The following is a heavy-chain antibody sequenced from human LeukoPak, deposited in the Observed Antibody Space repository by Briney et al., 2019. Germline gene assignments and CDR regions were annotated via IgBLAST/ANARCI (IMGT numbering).Heavy chain of an antibody. Sequence: ASVKVSCKASGYTFTSYDINWVRQATGQGLEWMGWMNPNSGNTGYAQKFQGRVTITRNTSISTAYMELSSLRSEDTAVYYCARVGRRITMIFGYWGQGTLVTVSS. J-gene: IGHJ4*02. V-gene: IGHV1-8*03. D-gene: IGHD3-22*01. CDR1: GYTFTSYD. CDR2: MNPNSGNT. CDR3: ARVGRRITMIFGY.